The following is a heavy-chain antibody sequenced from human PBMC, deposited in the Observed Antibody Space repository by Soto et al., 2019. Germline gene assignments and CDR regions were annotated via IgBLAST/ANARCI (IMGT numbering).Heavy chain of an antibody. CDR2: ISGYNGHT. CDR3: ARGGEMPYYYYGLDV. J-gene: IGHJ6*02. V-gene: IGHV1-18*01. Sequence: QVQLVQSGAEVRKPGASVKVSCKASGYTFTTYGISWVRQAPGQGLEWMGWISGYNGHTKYAQKFQGRVTMTTDTSTSTVYMDQRRLRSDDTAVEYCARGGEMPYYYYGLDVWGQGTTVTVSS. CDR1: GYTFTTYG. D-gene: IGHD3-16*01.